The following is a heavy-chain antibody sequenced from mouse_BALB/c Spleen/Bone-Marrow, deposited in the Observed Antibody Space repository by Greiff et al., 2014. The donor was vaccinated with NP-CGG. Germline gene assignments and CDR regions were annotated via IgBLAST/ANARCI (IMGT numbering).Heavy chain of an antibody. J-gene: IGHJ4*01. CDR1: GFNIKDTY. V-gene: IGHV14-3*02. Sequence: VQLQQSGAELVKPGASVKLSCTASGFNIKDTYMHWVKQRPEQGLEWIGRIDPANGNTKYDPKFQGKATITADTSSNTAYLQLSXXXXEDTAVFYCARGLLQYYYAMDYWGQGTSVTVSS. CDR3: ARGLLQYYYAMDY. D-gene: IGHD2-3*01. CDR2: IDPANGNT.